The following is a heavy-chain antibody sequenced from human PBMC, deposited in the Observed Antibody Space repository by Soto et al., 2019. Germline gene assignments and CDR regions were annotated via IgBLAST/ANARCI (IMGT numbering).Heavy chain of an antibody. CDR2: ISGTGTNT. J-gene: IGHJ4*01. CDR1: GFTFSSYA. CDR3: AKDQIAVAGSTFDF. D-gene: IGHD6-19*01. Sequence: GGSLRLSCVASGFTFSSYAMSWVRQAPGRGLEWVSGISGTGTNTYYADSVKGRFTISRDNSKKTVYLQMNSLRAEDTAVYFCAKDQIAVAGSTFDFWGHGTRVTVSS. V-gene: IGHV3-23*01.